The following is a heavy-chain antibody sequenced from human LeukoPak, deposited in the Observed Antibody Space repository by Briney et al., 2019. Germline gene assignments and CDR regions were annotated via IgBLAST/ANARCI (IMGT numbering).Heavy chain of an antibody. J-gene: IGHJ4*02. CDR1: GGSISSSSYY. CDR2: IYYSGST. Sequence: SETLSLTCTVSGGSISSSSYYWGWIRQPPGKGLEWIGSIYYSGSTYYNPSLKSRVTISVDTSKNQFSLKLSSVTAADTAVYYCARVWAEWSPYFDYWGQGTLVTVSS. V-gene: IGHV4-39*07. D-gene: IGHD3-3*01. CDR3: ARVWAEWSPYFDY.